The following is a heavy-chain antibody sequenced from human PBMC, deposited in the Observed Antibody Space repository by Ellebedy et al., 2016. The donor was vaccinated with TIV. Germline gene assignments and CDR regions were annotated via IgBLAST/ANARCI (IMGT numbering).Heavy chain of an antibody. J-gene: IGHJ6*02. CDR3: VRDGAYGDYSPGYYGMDV. CDR2: ISLSGSTM. CDR1: GFPFSDYY. V-gene: IGHV3-11*01. Sequence: GESLKISCVASGFPFSDYYMSWIRQAPGKGLEWLSYISLSGSTMYYADSVKGRFTISRDNAKNSVYLRMDTLRVEDTAVYHCVRDGAYGDYSPGYYGMDVWGQGTTVTVSS. D-gene: IGHD3-22*01.